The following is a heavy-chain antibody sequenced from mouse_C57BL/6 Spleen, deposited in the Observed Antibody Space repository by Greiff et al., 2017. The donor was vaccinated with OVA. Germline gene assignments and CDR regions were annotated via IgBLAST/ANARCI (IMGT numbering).Heavy chain of an antibody. J-gene: IGHJ4*01. Sequence: VQLQQSGAELVRPGTSVKVSCKASGYAFTNYLIEWVKQRPGQGLEWIGVINPGSGGTNYNEKFKGKATLTADKSSSTAYMQLSSLTSEDSAVYFCARGGYYVGYAMDYWGQGTSVTVSS. CDR1: GYAFTNYL. D-gene: IGHD2-3*01. CDR2: INPGSGGT. V-gene: IGHV1-54*01. CDR3: ARGGYYVGYAMDY.